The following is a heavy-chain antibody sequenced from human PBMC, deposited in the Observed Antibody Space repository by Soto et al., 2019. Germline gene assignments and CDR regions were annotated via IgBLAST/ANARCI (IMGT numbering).Heavy chain of an antibody. V-gene: IGHV2-5*02. CDR3: EHSTLDNSYYFCYYGMDV. CDR1: GFSLSTSGVG. J-gene: IGHJ6*02. D-gene: IGHD4-4*01. CDR2: IYWDDDK. Sequence: QITLKESGPTLVKPTQTLTLTCTFSGFSLSTSGVGVGWIRQPPGKALEWLALIYWDDDKRYSPSLKSRLTTTKDTSKNHVVLTMTNMDLVDTAAYSCEHSTLDNSYYFCYYGMDVWGQGTPVTVSS.